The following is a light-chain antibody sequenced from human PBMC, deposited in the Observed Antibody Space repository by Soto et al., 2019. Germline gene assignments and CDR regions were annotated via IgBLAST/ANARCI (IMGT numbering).Light chain of an antibody. Sequence: EIVLTQSPDTLSLSPGERATLSCRASQSVSSSDLAWYQQKPGQAPRLLIYGASSRATGIPDRFSGSGSGTDFTLTISRLEPEDFAVYYCQQYGSSPQGLTFGGGTKVEIK. V-gene: IGKV3-20*01. CDR2: GAS. J-gene: IGKJ4*01. CDR1: QSVSSSD. CDR3: QQYGSSPQGLT.